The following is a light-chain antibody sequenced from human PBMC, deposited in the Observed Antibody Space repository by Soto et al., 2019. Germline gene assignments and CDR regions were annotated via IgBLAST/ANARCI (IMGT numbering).Light chain of an antibody. CDR3: QQYDNLPLT. Sequence: EIQMTQSPSSLSASVGDRVTITCQASQDISNYLNWYQQKSGKAPKLLIYDASDLETGVPSRFSGSGSGTDFTFTINSLQPEDIAAHYCQQYDNLPLTFGGGTKVDIK. CDR2: DAS. V-gene: IGKV1-33*01. CDR1: QDISNY. J-gene: IGKJ4*01.